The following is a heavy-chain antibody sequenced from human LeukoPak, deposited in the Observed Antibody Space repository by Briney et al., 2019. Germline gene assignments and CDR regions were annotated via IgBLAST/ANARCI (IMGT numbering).Heavy chain of an antibody. CDR2: IKQDGSEK. Sequence: GGSLRLSCAASGFTFSSYWMSWVRQAPGKGLEWVANIKQDGSEKYYVDSVKGRFTISRDNAKNSLYLQMNSLRAEDAAVYYCARDYGSGSYRYWGQGTLVTVSS. CDR1: GFTFSSYW. J-gene: IGHJ4*02. D-gene: IGHD3-10*01. CDR3: ARDYGSGSYRY. V-gene: IGHV3-7*01.